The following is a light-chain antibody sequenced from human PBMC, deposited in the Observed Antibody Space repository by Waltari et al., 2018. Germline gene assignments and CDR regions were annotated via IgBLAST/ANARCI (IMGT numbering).Light chain of an antibody. CDR3: QQGSVLPLT. CDR1: QSVFNY. CDR2: DTS. V-gene: IGKV3-11*01. Sequence: EIVLTQSPATLSLSAGERATLSCRASQSVFNYLAWYQQKPGQAPRLLIYDTSKRATGIPARFSGSGSGTDFTLTISNLEAEDFVLYFCQQGSVLPLTFGGGTKVDIK. J-gene: IGKJ4*01.